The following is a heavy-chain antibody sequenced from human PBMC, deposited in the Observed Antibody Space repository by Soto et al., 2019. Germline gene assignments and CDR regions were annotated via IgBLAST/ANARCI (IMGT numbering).Heavy chain of an antibody. Sequence: QVQLVQSGAEVKKPGSSVKVSCKASGGTFSSYAISWVRQAPGQGLEWMGGIIPISGTANYAQKFQGRVTITADESTSTAYMELSSLRSEDTAVYYCAISQGSSTSLAIYYYYYYGMDVWGQGTTVTVSS. CDR1: GGTFSSYA. CDR3: AISQGSSTSLAIYYYYYYGMDV. D-gene: IGHD2-2*01. J-gene: IGHJ6*02. CDR2: IIPISGTA. V-gene: IGHV1-69*01.